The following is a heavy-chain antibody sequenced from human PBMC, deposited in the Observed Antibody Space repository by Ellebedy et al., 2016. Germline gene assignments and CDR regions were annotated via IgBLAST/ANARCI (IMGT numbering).Heavy chain of an antibody. D-gene: IGHD3-3*01. CDR3: ARDARHITIFGHFDY. CDR1: GFTFSSYG. CDR2: ISYDGSNK. J-gene: IGHJ4*02. V-gene: IGHV3-30*03. Sequence: GESLKISCAASGFTFSSYGMHWVRQAPGKGLEWVAVISYDGSNKYYADSVKGRFTISRDNSKNTLYLQMNSLRAEDTAVYYCARDARHITIFGHFDYWGQGTLVTVSS.